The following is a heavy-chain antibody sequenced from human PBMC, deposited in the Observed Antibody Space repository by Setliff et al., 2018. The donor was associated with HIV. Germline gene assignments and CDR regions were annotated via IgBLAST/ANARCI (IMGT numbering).Heavy chain of an antibody. V-gene: IGHV4-34*01. CDR2: INHSGST. CDR3: ARGRDYTGSWFRPFYLDF. J-gene: IGHJ4*01. CDR1: GGSFSAYH. Sequence: PSETLSLTCAVYGGSFSAYHWSWIRQTPGKGLEWLGEINHSGSTAYNLALESRVSMSIDTSKNQFSLKLTSVTAADTAIYYCARGRDYTGSWFRPFYLDFWGHGIWSPSPQ. D-gene: IGHD3-3*01.